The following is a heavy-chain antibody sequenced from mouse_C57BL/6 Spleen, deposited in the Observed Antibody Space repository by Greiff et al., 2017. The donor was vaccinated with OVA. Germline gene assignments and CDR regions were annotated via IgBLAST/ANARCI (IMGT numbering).Heavy chain of an antibody. Sequence: QLQQPGAELVKPGASVKLSCKASGYTFTSYWMHWVKQRPGQGLEWIGMIHPNSGSTNYNEKFKSKATLTVDKSSSTAYMQLSSLTSEDSAVYYCACPSYGSTSIAYWGQGTLVTVSA. CDR2: IHPNSGST. CDR1: GYTFTSYW. D-gene: IGHD1-1*01. V-gene: IGHV1-64*01. J-gene: IGHJ3*01. CDR3: ACPSYGSTSIAY.